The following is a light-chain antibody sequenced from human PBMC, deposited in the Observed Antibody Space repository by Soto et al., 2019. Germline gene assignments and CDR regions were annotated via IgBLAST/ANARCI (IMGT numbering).Light chain of an antibody. CDR1: QDISNY. CDR2: DAT. V-gene: IGKV1-33*01. J-gene: IGKJ3*01. CDR3: QQYDNLRFT. Sequence: DIQMTQSPSSLSASVGDRVTITCQASQDISNYLNWYQQKPGKAPKLLIYDATNLETGVPSRFSGSGSATAFTFTISSLQPEDIATYFCQQYDNLRFTFGPGTKVDIK.